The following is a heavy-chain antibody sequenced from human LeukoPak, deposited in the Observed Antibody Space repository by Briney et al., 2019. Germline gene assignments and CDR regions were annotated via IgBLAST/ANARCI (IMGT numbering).Heavy chain of an antibody. D-gene: IGHD6-6*01. CDR2: ISYDGSNK. J-gene: IGHJ4*02. Sequence: GGSLRLSCAASGFTFSSYGMHWVRQAPGKGLEWVAVISYDGSNKYYADSVKGRFTISRDNSKNTLYLQMNSLRAEDTAVYYCAKVPGSSSPDDYWGQGTLVTVSS. CDR1: GFTFSSYG. CDR3: AKVPGSSSPDDY. V-gene: IGHV3-30*18.